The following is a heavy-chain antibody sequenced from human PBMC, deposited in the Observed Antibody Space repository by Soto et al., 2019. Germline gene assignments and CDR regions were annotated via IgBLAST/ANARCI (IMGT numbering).Heavy chain of an antibody. J-gene: IGHJ3*02. CDR2: LSGSGGGT. D-gene: IGHD6-13*01. Sequence: EVQLLESGGGLVQPGGSLRLSCAASGFTFSSYAMSWVRQAPGKGLEWVSTLSGSGGGTYYADSVKGRFTISRDNSKNTLYLQRNSLRDEDTAVYYCAKGGAYSSRPEAFDIWGQGTMVTVSS. CDR3: AKGGAYSSRPEAFDI. V-gene: IGHV3-23*01. CDR1: GFTFSSYA.